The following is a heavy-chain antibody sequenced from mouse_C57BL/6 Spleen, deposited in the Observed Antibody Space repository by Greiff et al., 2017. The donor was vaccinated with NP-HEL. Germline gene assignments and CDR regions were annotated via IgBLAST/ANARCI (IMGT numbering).Heavy chain of an antibody. J-gene: IGHJ3*01. CDR3: ARWDYDLGCFAY. CDR2: IYPGSGST. CDR1: GYTFTSYW. V-gene: IGHV1-55*01. D-gene: IGHD2-4*01. Sequence: VKLQQSGAELVKPGASVKMSCKASGYTFTSYWITWVKQRPGQGLEWIGDIYPGSGSTNYNEKFKSKATLTVDTSSSTAYLQLSSLTSEDSAVYYCARWDYDLGCFAYWGQGTLVTVSA.